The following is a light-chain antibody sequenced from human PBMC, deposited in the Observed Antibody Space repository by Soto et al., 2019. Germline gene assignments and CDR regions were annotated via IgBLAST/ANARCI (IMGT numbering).Light chain of an antibody. J-gene: IGKJ4*01. CDR2: ELS. Sequence: DIVMTQTPLSLSVTPGQPASISCKASQSLLHTDGKTYLHWYVQKTGKPPQLLLYELSNRFSGVPDRFSGSGSWTDFTLKISRLEAEDVGVYYCMQPIQLPLTCGGGTKVEIK. CDR3: MQPIQLPLT. V-gene: IGKV2D-29*01. CDR1: QSLLHTDGKTY.